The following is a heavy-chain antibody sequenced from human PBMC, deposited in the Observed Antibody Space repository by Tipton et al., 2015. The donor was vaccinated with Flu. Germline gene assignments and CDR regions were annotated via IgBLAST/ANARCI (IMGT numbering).Heavy chain of an antibody. CDR3: ARGRPFDY. Sequence: SLRLSCAASGFTFSTYDMNWVRQAPGKGLEWLSYISSSSSTIYYADSVKGRFTISRDNARNSLYLQMNSLRAEDTAVYYCARGRPFDYWGQGTLVTVSS. V-gene: IGHV3-48*04. CDR2: ISSSSSTI. CDR1: GFTFSTYD. J-gene: IGHJ4*02.